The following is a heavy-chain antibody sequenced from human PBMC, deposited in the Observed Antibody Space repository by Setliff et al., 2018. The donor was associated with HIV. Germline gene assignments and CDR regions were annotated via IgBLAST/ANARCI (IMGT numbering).Heavy chain of an antibody. Sequence: GESLKISCQASGYSFTTLWIAWVRQMPRKGLEWMGMVFPDDSDTRYSPSFQGQVSMSADKSINTAYLQWSSLKASDTAVYYCARSMGFKATTRLDFWGPGTLVTV. D-gene: IGHD3-10*01. CDR1: GYSFTTLW. CDR2: VFPDDSDT. CDR3: ARSMGFKATTRLDF. J-gene: IGHJ4*02. V-gene: IGHV5-51*01.